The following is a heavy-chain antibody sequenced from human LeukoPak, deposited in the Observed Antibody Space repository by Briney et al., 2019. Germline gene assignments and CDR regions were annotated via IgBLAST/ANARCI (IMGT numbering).Heavy chain of an antibody. Sequence: SETLSLTCTVSGGSSSSYYWSWIRQPPGKGLEWIGYIYYSGSTNYNPSLKSRVTISVDTSKNQFSLKLSSGTAADTAVYYCARGRPSDFWSGGYYYYMDVWGKGTPVTVSS. D-gene: IGHD3-3*01. CDR1: GGSSSSYY. V-gene: IGHV4-59*01. J-gene: IGHJ6*03. CDR3: ARGRPSDFWSGGYYYYMDV. CDR2: IYYSGST.